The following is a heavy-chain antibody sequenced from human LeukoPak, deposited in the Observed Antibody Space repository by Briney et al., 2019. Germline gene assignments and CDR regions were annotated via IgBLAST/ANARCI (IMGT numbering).Heavy chain of an antibody. CDR2: IYSGGST. J-gene: IGHJ4*02. CDR3: ARDWYGSGSYYHDY. CDR1: GFTFSSYG. D-gene: IGHD3-10*01. Sequence: GSLRLSCTASGFTFSSYGMSWVRQAPGKGLEWVSVIYSGGSTYYADSVKGRFTISRDNSKNTLYLQMNSLRAEDTAVYYCARDWYGSGSYYHDYWGQGTLVTVSS. V-gene: IGHV3-53*01.